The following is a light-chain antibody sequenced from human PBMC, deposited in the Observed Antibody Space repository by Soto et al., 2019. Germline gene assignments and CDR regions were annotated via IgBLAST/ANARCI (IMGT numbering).Light chain of an antibody. CDR2: GAS. CDR1: QSVSSSY. V-gene: IGKV3-20*01. J-gene: IGKJ1*01. Sequence: EIGLTMSPGTLSLSPGERATLSCRASQSVSSSYLAWYQQKPGQAPRLLIYGASSRATGIPDRFSGSGSGTDFTLTISRLEPEDFAVYYCQQYGSSPWTFGQGTKVDI. CDR3: QQYGSSPWT.